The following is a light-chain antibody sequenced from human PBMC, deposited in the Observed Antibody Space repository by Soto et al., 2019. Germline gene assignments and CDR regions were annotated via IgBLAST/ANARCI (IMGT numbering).Light chain of an antibody. CDR3: ATWDDSLNGYV. J-gene: IGLJ1*01. Sequence: QSFLTQPPSASGTPGQGVTISCSGSSSNIGSNTVIWYQQLPGTAPNLLIFGNNQRPSGVPDRFSGSKSGTSASLAISGLQSEDEADYYCATWDDSLNGYVFGTGTKVTVL. CDR1: SSNIGSNT. V-gene: IGLV1-44*01. CDR2: GNN.